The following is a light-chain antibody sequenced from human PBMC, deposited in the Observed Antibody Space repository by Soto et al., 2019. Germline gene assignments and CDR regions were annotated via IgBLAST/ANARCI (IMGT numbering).Light chain of an antibody. CDR3: QQFHYWWT. CDR1: QNIDNK. CDR2: DAS. J-gene: IGKJ1*01. V-gene: IGKV3-15*01. Sequence: EIVMTQSPATLSVSPGERATLSCRASQNIDNKLVWYQQKPGQVPRLLIYDASTRATGIPARFSGSGSGTEFTLTISSLQSEDFAFYCQQFHYWWTFGQGTKVEIK.